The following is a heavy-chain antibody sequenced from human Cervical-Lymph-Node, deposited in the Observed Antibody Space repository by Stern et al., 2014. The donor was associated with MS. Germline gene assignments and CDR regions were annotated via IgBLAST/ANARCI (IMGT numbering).Heavy chain of an antibody. Sequence: VQLVESGGSLVQPGGSLRLSCAASGFTFSSYAMSWVRQAPGKGLEWVSAISGSGDSTYYADSVKGRFTISRDNSKNTLYLQMNSLRADDPAVYYCAKEGILVASFDYWGQGTLVTVSS. V-gene: IGHV3-23*04. CDR2: ISGSGDST. J-gene: IGHJ4*02. CDR3: AKEGILVASFDY. D-gene: IGHD6-19*01. CDR1: GFTFSSYA.